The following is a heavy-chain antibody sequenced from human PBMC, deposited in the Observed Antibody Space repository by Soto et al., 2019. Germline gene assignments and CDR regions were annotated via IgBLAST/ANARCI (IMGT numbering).Heavy chain of an antibody. CDR1: GYAFSSYW. J-gene: IGHJ5*02. D-gene: IGHD2-8*02. Sequence: GESLKISCQGSGYAFSSYWIAWVRQMPGKGLEWMGIIYPGDSDTRYGPSFQGQVTISVDKSITTAYLQWSSLKASDTAMYYCARGYCTATICDPWFDPWGQGTLVTVS. CDR3: ARGYCTATICDPWFDP. V-gene: IGHV5-51*01. CDR2: IYPGDSDT.